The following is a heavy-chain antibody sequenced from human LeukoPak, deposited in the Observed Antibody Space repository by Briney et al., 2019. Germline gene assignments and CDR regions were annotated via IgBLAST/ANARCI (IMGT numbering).Heavy chain of an antibody. CDR3: ARALRITMIVVAY. CDR1: GFTFSSYA. D-gene: IGHD3-22*01. Sequence: PGGSLTLSCAVSGFTFSSYAMHWVRQAQGKGLEWVAVISYEGRNKYYADAVKGRFTISRYNSKHTTYMQMNSLRAEDTAVYYCARALRITMIVVAYWGQGTLVSVSS. V-gene: IGHV3-30*04. CDR2: ISYEGRNK. J-gene: IGHJ4*02.